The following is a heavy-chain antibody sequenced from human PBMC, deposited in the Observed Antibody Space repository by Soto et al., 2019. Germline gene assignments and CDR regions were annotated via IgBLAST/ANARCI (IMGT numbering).Heavy chain of an antibody. CDR3: ARVGVGSYHFDF. D-gene: IGHD3-10*01. J-gene: IGHJ4*02. CDR1: GFTFSNYW. Sequence: EVQLVESGGGLVQPGGSLRLSCAAYGFTFSNYWMHWVRQAPGKGLVWVSRINHDGRTTSYADSVKGRFTISRDNAQNTLYLEMNSLRVEDTAVYYCARVGVGSYHFDFWGKGTLVSVSA. CDR2: INHDGRTT. V-gene: IGHV3-74*01.